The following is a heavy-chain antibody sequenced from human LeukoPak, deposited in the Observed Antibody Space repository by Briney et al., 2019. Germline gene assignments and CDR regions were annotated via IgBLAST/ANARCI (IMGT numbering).Heavy chain of an antibody. CDR2: ISYDGSNK. D-gene: IGHD1-26*01. Sequence: PGGSLRLSCAASGFTFSSYAMHWVRQAPGKGLEWVAVISYDGSNKYYADSVKGRFTISRDNSKNTLYLQMNSLRAEDTAVYYCARDHIGGIVGATRFDYWGQGTLVTVSS. CDR1: GFTFSSYA. V-gene: IGHV3-30-3*01. CDR3: ARDHIGGIVGATRFDY. J-gene: IGHJ4*02.